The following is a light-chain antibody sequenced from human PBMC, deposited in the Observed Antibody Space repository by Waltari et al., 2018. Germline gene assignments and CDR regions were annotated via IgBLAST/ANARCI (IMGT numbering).Light chain of an antibody. J-gene: IGLJ2*01. CDR1: TGAVTSGHY. CDR3: FLSYSGAVI. CDR2: DTS. Sequence: QAVVTQEPSLTVSPGGTVTLTCGSSTGAVTSGHYPYWFQQKPGKAPRTLIYDTSNKHSWTPARFSGSLLGGKAALTLSGAQPEDEANYYCFLSYSGAVIFGGGTKLTVL. V-gene: IGLV7-46*01.